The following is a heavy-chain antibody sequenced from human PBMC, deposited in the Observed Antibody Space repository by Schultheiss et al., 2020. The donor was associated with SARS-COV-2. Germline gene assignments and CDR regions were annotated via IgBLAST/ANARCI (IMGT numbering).Heavy chain of an antibody. V-gene: IGHV3-21*01. CDR1: GFTFSSYA. J-gene: IGHJ4*02. D-gene: IGHD5-12*01. CDR3: ARITRVATILLSDY. CDR2: TNSLSNYI. Sequence: GESLKISCAASGFTFSSYAMHWVRQAPGKGLEWVSSTNSLSNYIYYADSVKGRFTISRDNAKNSLYLQMNSLRAEDTAVYYCARITRVATILLSDYWGQGTLVTVSS.